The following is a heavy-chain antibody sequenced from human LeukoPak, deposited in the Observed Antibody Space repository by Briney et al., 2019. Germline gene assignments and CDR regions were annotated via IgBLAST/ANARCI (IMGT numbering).Heavy chain of an antibody. V-gene: IGHV3-21*01. CDR1: RFTFYSYS. J-gene: IGHJ4*02. CDR2: ISSSSSYI. CDR3: ARVFSPYYFDY. Sequence: GGSVRLSCAASRFTFYSYSMKWVRPAPGKGRVWVTSISSSSSYIYYADSVKGRFTITRDNAKNSLYLQMNSLRAEDTAVYYCARVFSPYYFDYWGQGTLVTVSS. D-gene: IGHD3-9*01.